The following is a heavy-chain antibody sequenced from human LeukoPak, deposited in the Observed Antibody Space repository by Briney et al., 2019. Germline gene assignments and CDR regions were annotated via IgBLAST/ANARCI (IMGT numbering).Heavy chain of an antibody. D-gene: IGHD4-11*01. CDR2: IWNDGSSQ. Sequence: GRSLRLSCAASKFTFSHYGMHWVRQAPGKGLEWVAVIWNDGSSQYYADSVKGRFTVSRDNSQKTLYLQMDSLRPEDTAVYYRAKDAERGFDYSNSLEKWGQGTLVTVSS. CDR1: KFTFSHYG. V-gene: IGHV3-33*06. CDR3: AKDAERGFDYSNSLEK. J-gene: IGHJ4*02.